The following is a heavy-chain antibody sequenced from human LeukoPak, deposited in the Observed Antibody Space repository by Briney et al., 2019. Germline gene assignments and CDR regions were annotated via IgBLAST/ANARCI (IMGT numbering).Heavy chain of an antibody. Sequence: GSLRLSCAASGFSFSNHYINWVRQPPGKGLEWIGSIFYSGKTYYSTSLKSRVTVSLDTSKKNFSLRLSSVTAADTAVYYCARLWIVATWFDAWGQGALVTVSS. V-gene: IGHV4-39*02. CDR2: IFYSGKT. CDR1: GFSFSNHY. J-gene: IGHJ5*02. D-gene: IGHD2-2*03. CDR3: ARLWIVATWFDA.